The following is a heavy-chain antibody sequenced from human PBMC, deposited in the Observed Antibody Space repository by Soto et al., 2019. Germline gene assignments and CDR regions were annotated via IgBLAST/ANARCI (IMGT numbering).Heavy chain of an antibody. Sequence: ASVKVSCKASGYTFTGYYMHWVRQAPGQGLEWMGGIIPIFGTANYAQKFQGRVTITADESTSTAYMELSSLRSEDTALDNCAGTGNWSFINWGQGTLVTVSS. CDR1: GYTFTGYY. D-gene: IGHD1-20*01. CDR2: IIPIFGTA. V-gene: IGHV1-69*13. J-gene: IGHJ1*01. CDR3: AGTGNWSFIN.